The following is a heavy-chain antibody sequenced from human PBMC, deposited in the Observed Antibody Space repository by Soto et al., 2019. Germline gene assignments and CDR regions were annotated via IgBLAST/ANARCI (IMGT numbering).Heavy chain of an antibody. D-gene: IGHD5-12*01. CDR3: ARGDHRWLQLWYFDL. V-gene: IGHV1-69*12. CDR2: IIPIFGTA. Sequence: QVQLVQSGAEVKKPGSSVTVSCKASGGTFSSYTISWVRQAPGQGLEWMGGIIPIFGTANYAQKFQGRVTIPEDESTSTAYMESSSLRSEDTAVYYCARGDHRWLQLWYFDLWGRGTLVTVSS. J-gene: IGHJ2*01. CDR1: GGTFSSYT.